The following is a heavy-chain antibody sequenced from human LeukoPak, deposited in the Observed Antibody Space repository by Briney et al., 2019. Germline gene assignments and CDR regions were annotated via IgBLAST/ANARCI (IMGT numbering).Heavy chain of an antibody. CDR3: AGSSRMPEDVSVLPPRGSSGYYYFIH. J-gene: IGHJ4*02. CDR2: ISGSGGST. D-gene: IGHD3-22*01. CDR1: GFTFSSYA. V-gene: IGHV3-23*01. Sequence: GGSLRLSCAASGFTFSSYAMSWVRQAPGKGLEWVSAISGSGGSTYYADSVKGRFTISRDNSKNTLYLQMNSLRAEDTAVYYCAGSSRMPEDVSVLPPRGSSGYYYFIHWGQGTLVTVSS.